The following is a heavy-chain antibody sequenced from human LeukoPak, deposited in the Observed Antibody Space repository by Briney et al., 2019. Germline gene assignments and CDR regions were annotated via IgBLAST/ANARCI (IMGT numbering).Heavy chain of an antibody. CDR1: GGSISSGSYY. CDR3: ARVGYSRSGAYYYYYMDV. D-gene: IGHD6-13*01. J-gene: IGHJ6*03. Sequence: SETLSLTCTVSGGSISSGSYYWGWIRQPPGKGLEWIGSIYYSGSTYYNPSLKSRVTISVDTSKNQFSLKLSSVTAADTAVYYCARVGYSRSGAYYYYYMDVWGKGTTVTVSS. CDR2: IYYSGST. V-gene: IGHV4-39*07.